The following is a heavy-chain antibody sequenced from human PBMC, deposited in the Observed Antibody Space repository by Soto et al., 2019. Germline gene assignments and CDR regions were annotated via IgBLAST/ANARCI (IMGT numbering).Heavy chain of an antibody. CDR2: VSAYNGNT. CDR3: ARGSYSSSSYYYYYYGMDV. J-gene: IGHJ6*02. Sequence: ASVKVSCKASSYTFTSYGISWVRQAPGQGLEWMGWVSAYNGNTNYAQKLQGRVTMTTDTSTSTAYMELRSLRSDDTAVYYCARGSYSSSSYYYYYYGMDVWGQGTTVTVSS. V-gene: IGHV1-18*01. CDR1: SYTFTSYG. D-gene: IGHD6-6*01.